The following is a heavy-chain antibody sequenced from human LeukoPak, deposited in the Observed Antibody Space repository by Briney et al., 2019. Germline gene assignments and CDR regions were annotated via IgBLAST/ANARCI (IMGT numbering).Heavy chain of an antibody. V-gene: IGHV3-48*03. CDR3: ARRFRD. D-gene: IGHD5-24*01. CDR1: GLIFSGFE. CDR2: IKDDGSLK. Sequence: PGGSLRLSCVGSGLIFSGFEMNWVRQAPGKGLEWVSYIKDDGSLKTYADSVKGGFTISRDNSKNSLYLQMSSLRAEDTATYYCARRFRDWGRGILVTVSA. J-gene: IGHJ4*02.